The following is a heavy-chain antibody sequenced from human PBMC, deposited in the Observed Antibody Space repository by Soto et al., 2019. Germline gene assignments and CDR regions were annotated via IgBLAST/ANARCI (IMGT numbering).Heavy chain of an antibody. V-gene: IGHV3-30-3*01. Sequence: GGSLRLSCSASGFTFSSYAMHWVRQAPGKGLEWVAVISYDGSNKYYADSVKGRFTISRDNSKNTLYLQMNSLRAEDTAVYYCARDGTRGGYDNLIRYYIRRPTDWFDP. D-gene: IGHD3-9*01. CDR1: GFTFSSYA. CDR3: ARDGTRGGYDNLIRYYIRRPTDWFDP. CDR2: ISYDGSNK. J-gene: IGHJ5*02.